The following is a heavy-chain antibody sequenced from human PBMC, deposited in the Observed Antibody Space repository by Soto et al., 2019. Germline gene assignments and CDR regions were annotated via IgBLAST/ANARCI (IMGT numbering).Heavy chain of an antibody. CDR3: ASDYGDDNGHRAFDI. J-gene: IGHJ3*02. CDR1: GGSISSGGYY. V-gene: IGHV4-31*03. Sequence: QVQLQESGPGLVKPSQTLSLTCTVSGGSISSGGYYWSWIRQHPGKGLEWIGYIYYSGSTYYNPSPKRRVTLSVDTSTKQLSLKLGSVTAADTVVYYCASDYGDDNGHRAFDIWGQGTMVTVSS. D-gene: IGHD4-17*01. CDR2: IYYSGST.